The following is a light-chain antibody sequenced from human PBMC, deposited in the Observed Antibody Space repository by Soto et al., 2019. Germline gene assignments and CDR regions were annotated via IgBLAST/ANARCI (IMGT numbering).Light chain of an antibody. Sequence: EIVLTQSPGTLSLSAGERVTLSCRASQSVSSSYLAWYQQKPGQAPRLLIYGASSRATGIPDRFSGSGFGTDFTLTISRLEPEDFAVYYCQQYGSSPPWTFGQGTKVDIK. CDR1: QSVSSSY. CDR2: GAS. J-gene: IGKJ1*01. V-gene: IGKV3-20*01. CDR3: QQYGSSPPWT.